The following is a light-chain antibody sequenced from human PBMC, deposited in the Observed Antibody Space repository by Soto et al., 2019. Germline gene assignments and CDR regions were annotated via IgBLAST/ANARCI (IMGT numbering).Light chain of an antibody. CDR3: QQFGSYPLT. V-gene: IGKV3-20*01. CDR1: QSVPNNY. CDR2: GAS. Sequence: EILWTQSPCTLSLSPGERATLSWRASQSVPNNYLAWYQQKPGQAPRFVSYGASTRASGIPDRFSGGGSGTEFTLTISSLEPEDFAVYYCQQFGSYPLTFGGGTKVDIK. J-gene: IGKJ4*01.